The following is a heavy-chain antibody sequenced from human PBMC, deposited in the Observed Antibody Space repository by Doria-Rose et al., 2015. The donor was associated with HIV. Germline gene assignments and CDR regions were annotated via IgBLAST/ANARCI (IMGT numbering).Heavy chain of an antibody. Sequence: LTCTVSGVSLSSPGMGVSWIRQPPGKALEWLANIFSDDERSYKTSLKSRLTISRGTSKNQVVLTMTDMDPVDTATYYCARIKSSRWYHKYYFDFWGQGTLVIVSA. CDR1: GVSLSSPGMG. D-gene: IGHD6-13*01. CDR3: ARIKSSRWYHKYYFDF. J-gene: IGHJ4*02. V-gene: IGHV2-26*01. CDR2: IFSDDER.